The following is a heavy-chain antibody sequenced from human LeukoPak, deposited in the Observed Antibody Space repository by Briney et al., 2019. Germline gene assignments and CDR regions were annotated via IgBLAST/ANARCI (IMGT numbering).Heavy chain of an antibody. J-gene: IGHJ4*02. V-gene: IGHV3-64*02. CDR1: GYTFTTYT. CDR3: ARERAYYYFDY. Sequence: GGSLRLSCAASGYTFTTYTIHWIRQAPGKGLEYVSAVVGNGGTTYYADSVRGKFTISRDNSKNTVYLQMGSLRAEDTAVYYCARERAYYYFDYWGQGAQVTVSS. D-gene: IGHD2-21*01. CDR2: VVGNGGTT.